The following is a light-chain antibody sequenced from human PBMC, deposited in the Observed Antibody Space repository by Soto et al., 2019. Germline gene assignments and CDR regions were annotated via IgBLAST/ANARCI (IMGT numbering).Light chain of an antibody. CDR3: QQYGSSPPFT. V-gene: IGKV3-20*01. CDR1: QGVSSTY. J-gene: IGKJ3*01. Sequence: EIVLTQSPGTLSLSPGERATLSCRASQGVSSTYLAWYQQKPGQAPSLLIFGASNRATGIPDRFSASGSGTDFALTISRLEPEDFAVYYCQQYGSSPPFTFGPGTKVDIK. CDR2: GAS.